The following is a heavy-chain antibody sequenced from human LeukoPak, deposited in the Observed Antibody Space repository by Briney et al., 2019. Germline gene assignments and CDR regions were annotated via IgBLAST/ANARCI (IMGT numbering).Heavy chain of an antibody. J-gene: IGHJ4*02. V-gene: IGHV3-53*01. Sequence: GGSLRLSCAASGFTFSDYYMSWIRQAPGKGLEWVSVIYSGGSTYYADSVKGRFTISRDNSKDTLYLQMNSLRAEDTAVYYCARDVRLSGSYFTDYWGQGTLVTVSS. CDR1: GFTFSDYY. CDR3: ARDVRLSGSYFTDY. CDR2: IYSGGST. D-gene: IGHD3-10*01.